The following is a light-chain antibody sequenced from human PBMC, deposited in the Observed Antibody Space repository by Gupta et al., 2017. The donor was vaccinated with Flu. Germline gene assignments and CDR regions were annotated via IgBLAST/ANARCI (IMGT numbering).Light chain of an antibody. J-gene: IGKJ1*01. V-gene: IGKV3-15*01. Sequence: EIVMTQSPATLSVSPGERATLSCRASQSVSSKLAWYQQKPGQPPRLLIYDASTRATGIPARFSGSGSGTDFTLTISSLQSEDFAVYYCQQYNNWPPWTFGQGTKVEIK. CDR2: DAS. CDR3: QQYNNWPPWT. CDR1: QSVSSK.